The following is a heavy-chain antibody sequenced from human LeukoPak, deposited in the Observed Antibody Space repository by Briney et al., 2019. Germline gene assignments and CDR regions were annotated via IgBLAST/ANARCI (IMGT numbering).Heavy chain of an antibody. D-gene: IGHD1-1*01. Sequence: PGGSLRLSCAASGFSLGRHWMHWVRQAPGKGLMWVSRINNDGSSTIYAGSVKGRFTVSRDNAKNTLYLQMNSLRAEDTAVYYCAREGPGTTFDYWGQGTLVTVSS. J-gene: IGHJ4*02. CDR2: INNDGSST. V-gene: IGHV3-74*01. CDR3: AREGPGTTFDY. CDR1: GFSLGRHW.